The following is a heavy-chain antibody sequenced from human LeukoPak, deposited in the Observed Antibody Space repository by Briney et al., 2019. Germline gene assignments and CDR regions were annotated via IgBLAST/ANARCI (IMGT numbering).Heavy chain of an antibody. CDR2: IYYSGST. CDR1: GGFISSYY. J-gene: IGHJ4*02. D-gene: IGHD3-22*01. V-gene: IGHV4-59*08. Sequence: SETLSLTCTVSGGFISSYYWSWIRRPPGKGLEWIGYIYYSGSTNYNPSLKSRVTISVDTSKNQFSLKLSSVTAADTAVYYCARLALDYYDSSGYVDYWGQGTLVTVSS. CDR3: ARLALDYYDSSGYVDY.